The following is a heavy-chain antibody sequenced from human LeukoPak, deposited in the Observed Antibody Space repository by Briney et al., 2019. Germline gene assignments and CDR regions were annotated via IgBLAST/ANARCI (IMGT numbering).Heavy chain of an antibody. V-gene: IGHV1-24*01. CDR3: AGSINRYCTNGLCYCFDF. Sequence: ASVKVSCKVSGYTLTELSMHWVRQAPGKGLEWMGGFDPEDGETIYAQKFQGRVTMTEDTSTDTAYMELSSLRSEDTAVYYCAGSINRYCTNGLCYCFDFGGKGTWDTVSS. CDR2: FDPEDGET. D-gene: IGHD2-8*01. J-gene: IGHJ4*02. CDR1: GYTLTELS.